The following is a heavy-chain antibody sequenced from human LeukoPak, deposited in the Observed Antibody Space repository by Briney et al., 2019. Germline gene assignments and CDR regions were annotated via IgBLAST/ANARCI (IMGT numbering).Heavy chain of an antibody. CDR1: GFTFSSYG. J-gene: IGHJ5*02. D-gene: IGHD6-19*01. CDR3: AKDSREYSSGWYSWFDP. CDR2: IRYDGSNK. V-gene: IGHV3-30*02. Sequence: GGSLRLSCAASGFTFSSYGMHWVRQAPGKGLEWVAFIRYDGSNKYYADSVKGRFTISRDNAKNSLYLQMNSLRAEDTAVYYCAKDSREYSSGWYSWFDPWGQGTLVTVSS.